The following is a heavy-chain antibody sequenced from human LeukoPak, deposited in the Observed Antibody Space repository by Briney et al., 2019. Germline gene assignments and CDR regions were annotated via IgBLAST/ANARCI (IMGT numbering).Heavy chain of an antibody. Sequence: SETLSLTCAVYGGSFSGYYWSWIRQPPGKGLEWIGEINHSGSTNYNPSLKSRVTISVDTSKNQFSLKLSSVTAADTAVYYCARLDYGDYVYNWFDPWGQGTLVPSPQ. CDR3: ARLDYGDYVYNWFDP. V-gene: IGHV4-34*01. CDR2: INHSGST. CDR1: GGSFSGYY. J-gene: IGHJ5*02. D-gene: IGHD4-17*01.